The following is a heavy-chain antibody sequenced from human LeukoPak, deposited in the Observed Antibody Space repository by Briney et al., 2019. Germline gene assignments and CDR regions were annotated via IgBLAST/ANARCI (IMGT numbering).Heavy chain of an antibody. CDR1: GFTFSSYA. CDR2: ISYDGSNK. CDR3: ARDGYYWDC. V-gene: IGHV3-30-3*01. J-gene: IGHJ4*02. D-gene: IGHD3-22*01. Sequence: PGGSLRLSCAASGFTFSSYAMHWVRQAPGKGLEWVAVISYDGSNKYYADSVKGRFTISRDNSKNTLYLQMNSLRAEDTAVYYCARDGYYWDCWGQGTLVTVSS.